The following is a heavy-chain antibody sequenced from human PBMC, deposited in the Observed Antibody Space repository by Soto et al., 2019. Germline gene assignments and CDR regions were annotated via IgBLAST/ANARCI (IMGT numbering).Heavy chain of an antibody. CDR1: GFTFSDYY. CDR3: ARDRMTQLWFGELFHYYGMDV. CDR2: ISSSGSTI. J-gene: IGHJ6*02. Sequence: GGSLRLSXAASGFTFSDYYMSWIRQAPGKGLEWVSYISSSGSTIYYADSVKGRFTISRDNAKNSLYLQMNSLRAEDTAVYYCARDRMTQLWFGELFHYYGMDVWGQGTTVTVSS. D-gene: IGHD3-10*01. V-gene: IGHV3-11*01.